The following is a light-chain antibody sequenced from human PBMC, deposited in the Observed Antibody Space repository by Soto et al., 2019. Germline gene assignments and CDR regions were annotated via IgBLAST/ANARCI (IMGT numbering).Light chain of an antibody. Sequence: QSVLTQSPSVSAAPGRKVTISCSGSSSNIGNNYVSWYQQLPGTAPKLLIYDSNKRPSGIPDRFSGSKSGTSGTLDITGLQTGDEADYYCATWDGSLPGEVFGGGTKLTVL. CDR2: DSN. J-gene: IGLJ2*01. CDR1: SSNIGNNY. CDR3: ATWDGSLPGEV. V-gene: IGLV1-51*01.